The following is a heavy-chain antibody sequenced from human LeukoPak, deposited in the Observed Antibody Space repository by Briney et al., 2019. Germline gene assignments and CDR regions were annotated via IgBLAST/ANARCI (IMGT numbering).Heavy chain of an antibody. CDR3: AKDRGGSYNY. V-gene: IGHV3-9*01. CDR2: ISWNSGSI. J-gene: IGHJ4*02. Sequence: GRSLRLSCAASGFTFDDYAMHWVRQAPGKGLEWVPGISWNSGSIGYADFVKGRFTISRDNAKNSLYLQMNSLRAEDTALYYCAKDRGGSYNYWGQGTLVTVSS. D-gene: IGHD1-26*01. CDR1: GFTFDDYA.